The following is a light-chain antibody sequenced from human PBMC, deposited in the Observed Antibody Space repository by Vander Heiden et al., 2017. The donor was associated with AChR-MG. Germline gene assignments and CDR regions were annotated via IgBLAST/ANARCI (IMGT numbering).Light chain of an antibody. CDR3: QQNYNSPIT. CDR1: QSVSSY. CDR2: AAS. V-gene: IGKV1-39*01. Sequence: DIQMTPPPPSLSASVGDRVTITCRASQSVSSYLNWYQQKPGKAPRLLIYAASSLESGVPSRFSGSGSGTDFTLTISSLQPEDFAAYYCQQNYNSPITFGQGTKVDIK. J-gene: IGKJ1*01.